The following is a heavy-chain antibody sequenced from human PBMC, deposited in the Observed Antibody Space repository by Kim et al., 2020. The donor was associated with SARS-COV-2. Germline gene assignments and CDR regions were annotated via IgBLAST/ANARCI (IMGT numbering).Heavy chain of an antibody. V-gene: IGHV4-30-2*01. CDR2: IYHSGST. CDR1: GGSISSGGYS. D-gene: IGHD6-6*01. J-gene: IGHJ6*02. CDR3: ARVARRSSSSLYYYYYGMDV. Sequence: SETLSLTCAVSGGSISSGGYSWSWIRQPPGKGLEWIGYIYHSGSTYYNPSLKSRVTISVDRSKNQFSLKLSSVTAADTAVYYCARVARRSSSSLYYYYYGMDVWGQGTTVTVSS.